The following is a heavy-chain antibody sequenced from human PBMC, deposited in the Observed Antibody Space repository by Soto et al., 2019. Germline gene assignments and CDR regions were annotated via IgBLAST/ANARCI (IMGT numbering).Heavy chain of an antibody. CDR3: TTDSYITSIIVRFDY. CDR2: IYSGGST. Sequence: GGSLRLSCAASGFTVSTKYMSWVRQAPGKGLEWVSVIYSGGSTFYADSVRGRFTISRDNSKNTVNLQMNSLKTEDTGIYYCTTDSYITSIIVRFDYWGHGTLVTVSS. V-gene: IGHV3-66*01. J-gene: IGHJ4*01. CDR1: GFTVSTKY. D-gene: IGHD3-22*01.